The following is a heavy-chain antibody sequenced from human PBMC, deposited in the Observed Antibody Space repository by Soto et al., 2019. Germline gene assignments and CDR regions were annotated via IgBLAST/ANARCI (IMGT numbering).Heavy chain of an antibody. D-gene: IGHD3-9*01. CDR1: GGSISSYY. CDR3: ARHGYYDILTGYLTPVDY. CDR2: IYYSGYT. V-gene: IGHV4-59*08. J-gene: IGHJ4*02. Sequence: SETLSLTCTVSGGSISSYYWSWIRQPPGKGLDWIGDIYYSGYTNYNPSLESRVTISVDTSKNRFSLKLSSVTAADTAVYYCARHGYYDILTGYLTPVDYWGLGTLVTVSS.